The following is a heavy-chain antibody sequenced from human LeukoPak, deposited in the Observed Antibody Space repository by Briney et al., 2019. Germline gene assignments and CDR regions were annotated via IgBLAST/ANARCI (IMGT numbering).Heavy chain of an antibody. V-gene: IGHV3-7*03. Sequence: PGGSLRLSCAASGFTFSSFWMSWVRQAPGKGREWGANIKQDGSEKYYVDSVKGRFTISRDNAKNSLYLQMNSLRAEDTAVYYCAREGEQQLGWFDPWGQGTLVTVSS. D-gene: IGHD6-13*01. CDR2: IKQDGSEK. J-gene: IGHJ5*02. CDR3: AREGEQQLGWFDP. CDR1: GFTFSSFW.